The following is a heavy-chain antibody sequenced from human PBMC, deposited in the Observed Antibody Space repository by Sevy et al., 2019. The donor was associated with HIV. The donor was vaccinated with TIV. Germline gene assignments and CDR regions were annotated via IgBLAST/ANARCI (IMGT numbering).Heavy chain of an antibody. CDR1: GDTFSIYG. Sequence: AAVKVSCKASGDTFSIYGISWVRQAPGQGLEWMGGIIPLFDTTNNAQKFHDRVTFTADESTSTAYMELSSLRSEDTAMYYCARAFPNILTGYYDYWGQGTPVSVSS. CDR3: ARAFPNILTGYYDY. D-gene: IGHD3-9*01. CDR2: IIPLFDTT. J-gene: IGHJ4*02. V-gene: IGHV1-69*13.